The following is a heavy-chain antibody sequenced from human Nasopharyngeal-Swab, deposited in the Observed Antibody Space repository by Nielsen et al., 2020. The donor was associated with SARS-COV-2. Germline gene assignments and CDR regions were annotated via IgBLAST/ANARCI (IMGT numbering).Heavy chain of an antibody. D-gene: IGHD3-3*02. CDR2: ISGSGGST. V-gene: IGHV3-23*01. CDR3: AKGPLADY. Sequence: WIRQPPGKGLEWVSAISGSGGSTYYADSVKGRFTISRDNSKNTLYLQMNSLRAEDTAGYYCAKGPLADYWGQGTLVTVSS. J-gene: IGHJ4*02.